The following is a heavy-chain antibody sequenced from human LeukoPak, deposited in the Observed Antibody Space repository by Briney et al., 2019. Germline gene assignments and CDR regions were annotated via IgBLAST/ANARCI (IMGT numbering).Heavy chain of an antibody. Sequence: PSETLSLTCTVSGGSISSSSYYWSWIRQPAGKGLEWIGRIYTSGSTNYNPSLKSRVTMSVDTSKNQFSLKLSSVTAADTAVYYCARGDYDSSGYYLLDYWGQGTLVTVSS. CDR3: ARGDYDSSGYYLLDY. D-gene: IGHD3-22*01. CDR2: IYTSGST. V-gene: IGHV4-61*02. CDR1: GGSISSSSYY. J-gene: IGHJ4*02.